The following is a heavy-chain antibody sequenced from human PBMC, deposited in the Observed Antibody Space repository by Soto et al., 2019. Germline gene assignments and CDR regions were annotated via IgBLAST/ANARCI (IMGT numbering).Heavy chain of an antibody. CDR2: ISYDGSDK. CDR1: GFPFTSYG. V-gene: IGHV3-30*03. D-gene: IGHD2-15*01. CDR3: AADLPGHGGGYEFEY. Sequence: GGSLRLSCAASGFPFTSYGMHWVREGPDKGLEWVAIISYDGSDKYYADSVKGRFTISRDNSKNTLYLQMNSLRAEDTALYYCAADLPGHGGGYEFEYWGQGTPVTVSS. J-gene: IGHJ4*01.